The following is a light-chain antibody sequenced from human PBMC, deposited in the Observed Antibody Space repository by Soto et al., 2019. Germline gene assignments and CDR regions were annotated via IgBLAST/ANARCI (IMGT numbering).Light chain of an antibody. CDR2: EVS. Sequence: QSALTQPASVSGSPGQSFTISCTGTSSDVGGHNYVSWYQQHPGKAPKLMIYEVSDRPSGISDRFSGSKSDNTASLTISGLQAEDEADYYCSSYSSSSTLYVFGTGTKLTVL. J-gene: IGLJ1*01. V-gene: IGLV2-14*01. CDR3: SSYSSSSTLYV. CDR1: SSDVGGHNY.